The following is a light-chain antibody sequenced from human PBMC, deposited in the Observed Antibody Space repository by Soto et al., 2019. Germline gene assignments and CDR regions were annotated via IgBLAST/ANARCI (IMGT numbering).Light chain of an antibody. CDR2: AAS. V-gene: IGKV1-39*01. CDR1: QSISSY. Sequence: DIQMTQSPSCLSASVGDGVTITCRASQSISSYLNWYQQKPGKAPKLLIYAASSLQSGVPSRFSGSGSGTDFTLTISSLQPEDFATYYGQQSYSTPLTFGGGTKVEIK. CDR3: QQSYSTPLT. J-gene: IGKJ4*01.